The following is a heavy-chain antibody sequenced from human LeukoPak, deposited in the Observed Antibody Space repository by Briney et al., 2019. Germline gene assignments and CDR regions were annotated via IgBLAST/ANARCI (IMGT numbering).Heavy chain of an antibody. CDR1: GGSFSGYS. J-gene: IGHJ6*02. D-gene: IGHD2-21*01. CDR3: AKKKVDVVGNQYYYYYGLDV. V-gene: IGHV4-34*01. Sequence: SETLSLTCAFYGGSFSGYSLTWIRQPPGKGLEWIGEINHSGINHFNPSLKSRVTISADTSKKQVFLNLSAVTAADTAIYYCAKKKVDVVGNQYYYYYGLDVWGQGTAVTVSS. CDR2: INHSGIN.